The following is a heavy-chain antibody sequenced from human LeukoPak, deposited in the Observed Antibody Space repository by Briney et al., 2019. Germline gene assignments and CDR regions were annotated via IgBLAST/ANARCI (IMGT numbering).Heavy chain of an antibody. J-gene: IGHJ4*02. CDR2: IWYDGSNK. CDR3: ARGDYYGSRGDY. Sequence: GGSLRLSCAASGFTFSSYGMHWVRQSPGKGLEWVAVIWYDGSNKYYADSVKGRFTISRDNSKNTLYLQMNSLRAEDTAVYYCARGDYYGSRGDYWGQGTLVTVSP. V-gene: IGHV3-33*01. CDR1: GFTFSSYG. D-gene: IGHD3-10*01.